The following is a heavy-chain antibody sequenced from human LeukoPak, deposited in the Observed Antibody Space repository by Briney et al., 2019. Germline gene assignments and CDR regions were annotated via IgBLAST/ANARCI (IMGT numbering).Heavy chain of an antibody. CDR2: IYTSGST. J-gene: IGHJ6*03. V-gene: IGHV4-61*02. Sequence: SETLSLTCTVSGGSISSGSYYWSWIRQPAGKGLEWIGRIYTSGSTNYNPSLKSRVTISVDTSKNQFSLKLSSVTAADTAVYYCARVHTIGYYYYYYMDVWGKGTTVTVSS. CDR1: GGSISSGSYY. CDR3: ARVHTIGYYYYYYMDV.